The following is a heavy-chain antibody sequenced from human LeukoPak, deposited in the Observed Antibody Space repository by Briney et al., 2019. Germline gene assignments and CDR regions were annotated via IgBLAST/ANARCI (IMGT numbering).Heavy chain of an antibody. CDR1: GFFFSDYH. V-gene: IGHV3-11*01. J-gene: IGHJ6*03. CDR3: GGDGPGWVVPSYMDV. D-gene: IGHD6-19*01. Sequence: GGSLRLSCGGSGFFFSDYHMNWIRQAPGKGLESVAYISASGTIFYQADSVRGRFTVSRDNANNSLFLQMDSLRAEGTAVYYCGGDGPGWVVPSYMDVWGRGTTVIVSS. CDR2: ISASGTIF.